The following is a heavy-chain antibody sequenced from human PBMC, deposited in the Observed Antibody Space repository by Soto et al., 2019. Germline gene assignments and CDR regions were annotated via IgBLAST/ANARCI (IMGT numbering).Heavy chain of an antibody. D-gene: IGHD2-21*02. V-gene: IGHV3-23*01. CDR3: AKGDPGDFYSYYGLDV. CDR2: ITGSGTNT. CDR1: GFTISSYT. J-gene: IGHJ6*02. Sequence: QTGGSLRLSCAASGFTISSYTMTWVRQASGKGLEWVSAITGSGTNTYYADSVKGRFTISTDKSTNTLYLQMSSLRAEDTAIYYCAKGDPGDFYSYYGLDVWGQGTTVTVSS.